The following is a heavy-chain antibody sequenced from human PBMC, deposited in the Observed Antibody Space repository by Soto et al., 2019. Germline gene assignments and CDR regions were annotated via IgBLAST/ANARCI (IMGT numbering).Heavy chain of an antibody. CDR2: INHSGST. J-gene: IGHJ5*02. CDR3: ARGRLLWFGEFTVWFDP. V-gene: IGHV4-34*01. D-gene: IGHD3-10*01. Sequence: KPSETLSLTCAVYGGSFSGYYWSWIRQPPGKGLEWIGEINHSGSTNYNPSLKSRVTISVDTSKNQFSLKLSSVTAADTAVYYCARGRLLWFGEFTVWFDPWGQGTLVTVSS. CDR1: GGSFSGYY.